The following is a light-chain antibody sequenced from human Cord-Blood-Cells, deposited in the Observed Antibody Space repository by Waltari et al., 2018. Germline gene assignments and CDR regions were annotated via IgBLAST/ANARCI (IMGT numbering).Light chain of an antibody. J-gene: IGLJ3*02. V-gene: IGLV2-14*01. Sequence: SALTQPASVSGSPGQSITISCTGTSSEVGGYNYVSWYQQHPGKAPKLMIFDVSKRPSGVFNRFSGPTSGNTASLPISGLQAEDKPDSSCSSYTSGSTKVFGGGTKVTVL. CDR2: DVS. CDR1: SSEVGGYNY. CDR3: SSYTSGSTKV.